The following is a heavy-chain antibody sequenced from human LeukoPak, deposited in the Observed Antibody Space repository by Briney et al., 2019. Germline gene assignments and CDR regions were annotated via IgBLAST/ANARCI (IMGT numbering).Heavy chain of an antibody. CDR3: AKDPLDSSGYYWDDAFDI. V-gene: IGHV3-23*01. CDR1: GFTFSSYA. Sequence: GGSLRLSCAASGFTFSSYAMSWVRQAPGKGLEWVSAISGSGGSTYYADSVKGRFTISRDNSKNTLYLQMNSLRAEDTAVYYCAKDPLDSSGYYWDDAFDIWGQGTMVTVSS. D-gene: IGHD3-22*01. CDR2: ISGSGGST. J-gene: IGHJ3*02.